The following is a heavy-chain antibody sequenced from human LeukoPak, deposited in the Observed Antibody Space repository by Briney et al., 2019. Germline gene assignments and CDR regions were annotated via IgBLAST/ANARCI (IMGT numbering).Heavy chain of an antibody. V-gene: IGHV3-33*06. D-gene: IGHD5-18*01. Sequence: GGSLRLSCTASGFTFSDYGMHWVRQTPGKGLEWVAVIWSDASNTYYADSVKGRFTISRDNSKNTLYLQMNSLRAEDTAVYYCAKDRDTIMVKVFDYWGQGTLVTVSS. J-gene: IGHJ4*02. CDR1: GFTFSDYG. CDR2: IWSDASNT. CDR3: AKDRDTIMVKVFDY.